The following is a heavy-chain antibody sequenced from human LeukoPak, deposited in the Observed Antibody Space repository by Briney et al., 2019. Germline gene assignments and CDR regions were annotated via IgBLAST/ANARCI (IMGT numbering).Heavy chain of an antibody. CDR2: INHSGST. J-gene: IGHJ5*02. V-gene: IGHV4-34*01. CDR3: ARRFRVPFDP. Sequence: PSETLSLTCAVYGGSFSGYYWSWIRQPPGKGLEWIGEINHSGSTNYNPSLKSRVTISVDTSKNQFSLKLSSGTAADTAVYYCARRFRVPFDPWGQGTLVTVSS. D-gene: IGHD2-2*01. CDR1: GGSFSGYY.